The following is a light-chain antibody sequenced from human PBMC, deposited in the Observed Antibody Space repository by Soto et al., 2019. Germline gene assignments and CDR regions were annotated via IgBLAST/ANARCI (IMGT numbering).Light chain of an antibody. Sequence: EIVLTQSPGTVSLSPGERATLSCRASQSVSSIYLAWYQKKPGQAPRLLIYGASSRATDIPDRFSGSGSGTDFTLTISRLEPEDFAVYYCQQYDSSPITFGQGTRLEI. CDR1: QSVSSIY. CDR3: QQYDSSPIT. V-gene: IGKV3-20*01. CDR2: GAS. J-gene: IGKJ5*01.